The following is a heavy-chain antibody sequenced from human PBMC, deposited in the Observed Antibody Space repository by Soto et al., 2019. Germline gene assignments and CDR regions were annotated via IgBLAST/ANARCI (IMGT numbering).Heavy chain of an antibody. CDR2: MNPNSGNT. CDR1: GYTFTSYD. CDR3: ARANGGYGGGFDY. D-gene: IGHD5-12*01. J-gene: IGHJ4*02. Sequence: QVQLVQSGAEVKKPGASVKVSCKAPGYTFTSYDINWVRQAPGQGLEWMGWMNPNSGNTGYAQKFQGRVTITRNTSISTAYMALSSLRSEDPAVYYCARANGGYGGGFDYWGQGTLVTVSS. V-gene: IGHV1-8*01.